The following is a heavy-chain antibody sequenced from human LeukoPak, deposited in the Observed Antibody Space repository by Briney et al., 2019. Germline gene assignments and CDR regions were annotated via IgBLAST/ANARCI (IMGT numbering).Heavy chain of an antibody. CDR1: GGSISTTNYY. V-gene: IGHV4-39*01. CDR2: ICSSGNT. D-gene: IGHD3-3*01. CDR3: ARHSGLRSPFDP. J-gene: IGHJ5*02. Sequence: SETLSLTCTVSGGSISTTNYYWGWIRQPPGRDLEWIGSICSSGNTYYNPSLESRVTISVDTSKNQLSLKLTSATAADTSVYYCARHSGLRSPFDPWGQGTLVTVSS.